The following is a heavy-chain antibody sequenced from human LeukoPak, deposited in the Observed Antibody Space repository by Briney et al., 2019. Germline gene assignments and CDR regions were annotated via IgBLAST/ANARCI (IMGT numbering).Heavy chain of an antibody. J-gene: IGHJ4*02. V-gene: IGHV3-48*01. CDR1: GFTFSSYS. CDR3: ATLPYYYDSSGSYYFDY. Sequence: GGSLRLSCAASGFTFSSYSMNWVRQAPGKGLEWVSYISSSSSTIYYADSVKGRFTISRGNSKNTLYLQMNSLRVEDTAVYYCATLPYYYDSSGSYYFDYWGQGTLVTVSS. CDR2: ISSSSSTI. D-gene: IGHD3-22*01.